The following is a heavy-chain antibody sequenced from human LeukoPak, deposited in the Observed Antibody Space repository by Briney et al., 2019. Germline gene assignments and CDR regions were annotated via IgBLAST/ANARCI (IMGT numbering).Heavy chain of an antibody. D-gene: IGHD2-2*01. CDR1: GFTFDDYG. V-gene: IGHV3-20*04. CDR2: INWNGGST. J-gene: IGHJ4*02. CDR3: ARVVVAYTYSYLDY. Sequence: RPGGSLRLSCAACGFTFDDYGMSWVRQAPGKGLEWVSGINWNGGSTGYADSVKGRFTISRDNAKNSLYLQMNSLRAEDTALYYCARVVVAYTYSYLDYWGQGTLVTVSS.